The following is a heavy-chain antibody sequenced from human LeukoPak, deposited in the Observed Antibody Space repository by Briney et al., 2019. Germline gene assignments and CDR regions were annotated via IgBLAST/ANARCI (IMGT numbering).Heavy chain of an antibody. CDR1: GGIFSSYA. Sequence: TVKVSCKASGGIFSSYAISWVRQAPGQGLEWMGRIIPILGIANYAQKFQGRVTITADKSTSTAYMELSSLRSEDTAVYYCARDYDILTGLLAYYGMDVRGQGTTVTVSS. CDR2: IIPILGIA. V-gene: IGHV1-69*04. CDR3: ARDYDILTGLLAYYGMDV. J-gene: IGHJ6*02. D-gene: IGHD3-9*01.